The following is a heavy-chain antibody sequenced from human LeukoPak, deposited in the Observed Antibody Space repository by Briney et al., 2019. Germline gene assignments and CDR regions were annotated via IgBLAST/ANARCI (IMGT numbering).Heavy chain of an antibody. Sequence: ASVKVSCKASGYTFTSYYMHWVRQAPGQGLEWMGIINPSGGSTSYAQKFQGRVTMTRDASTSTVYMELSSLRSEDTAVYYCARDLAVAGTGGVDYWAREPWSPSPQ. CDR1: GYTFTSYY. J-gene: IGHJ4*02. CDR3: ARDLAVAGTGGVDY. V-gene: IGHV1-46*01. CDR2: INPSGGST. D-gene: IGHD6-19*01.